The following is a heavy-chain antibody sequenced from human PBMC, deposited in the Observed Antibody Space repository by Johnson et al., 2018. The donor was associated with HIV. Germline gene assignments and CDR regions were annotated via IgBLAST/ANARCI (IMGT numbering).Heavy chain of an antibody. D-gene: IGHD3-22*01. Sequence: VQLVESGGGLVQPGGSLRLSCEASESTFSSYWMNWLRQAPGKGLEWVANIQEDVSEKYYVDSVRGRFPISRDNAKNSLYLQMNSLRAEDTAVYYCASRYDSSGYYPDAFDIWGQGTMVTVSS. V-gene: IGHV3-7*01. CDR3: ASRYDSSGYYPDAFDI. CDR2: IQEDVSEK. J-gene: IGHJ3*02. CDR1: ESTFSSYW.